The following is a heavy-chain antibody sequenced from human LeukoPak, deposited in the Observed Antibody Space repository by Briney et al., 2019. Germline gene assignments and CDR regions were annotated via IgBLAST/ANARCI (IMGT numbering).Heavy chain of an antibody. CDR3: ARGFTGATHPRFDF. Sequence: GGSLRLSCAASGFAFSVYAMHWVRQAPGKGLEWVALISYDGSNKYYADSVKGRFTISRDNSKNTLYLQTNSLRAEDTAVYYCARGFTGATHPRFDFGARETRVPVPS. J-gene: IGHJ4*02. V-gene: IGHV3-30-3*01. D-gene: IGHD6-25*01. CDR2: ISYDGSNK. CDR1: GFAFSVYA.